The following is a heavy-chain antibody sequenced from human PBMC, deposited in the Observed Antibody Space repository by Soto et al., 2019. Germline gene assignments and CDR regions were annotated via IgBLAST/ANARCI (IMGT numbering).Heavy chain of an antibody. CDR2: ISAYNGNT. Sequence: ASVKVSCKDSGYTFTIYGISCVRQSAARGREGMGCISAYNGNTNYAQKLQGRVTMTTDTSTSTAYMELRSLRSDDTAVYYCARVAIRFLEWYYDAFDIWGQGTMVTVSS. J-gene: IGHJ3*02. CDR1: GYTFTIYG. V-gene: IGHV1-18*01. D-gene: IGHD3-3*01. CDR3: ARVAIRFLEWYYDAFDI.